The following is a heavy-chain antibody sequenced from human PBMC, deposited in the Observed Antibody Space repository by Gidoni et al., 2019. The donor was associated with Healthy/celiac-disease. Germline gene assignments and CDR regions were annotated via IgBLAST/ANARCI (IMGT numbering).Heavy chain of an antibody. CDR2: IYSGGST. J-gene: IGHJ4*02. CDR1: GFTVRSNY. D-gene: IGHD6-6*01. Sequence: EVQLVESGGGLIQPGGSLRLSCAASGFTVRSNYMSWVRQAPGKGLEWVSVIYSGGSTYYADSVKGRFTISRDNSKNTLYLQMNSLRAEDTAVYYCAREGYSSSSPIGPFDYWGQGTLVTVSS. CDR3: AREGYSSSSPIGPFDY. V-gene: IGHV3-53*01.